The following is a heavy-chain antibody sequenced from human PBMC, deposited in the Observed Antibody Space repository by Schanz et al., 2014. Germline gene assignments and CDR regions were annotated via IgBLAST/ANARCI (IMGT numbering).Heavy chain of an antibody. J-gene: IGHJ4*02. CDR3: ARDHTTESYYSAGPPIDY. D-gene: IGHD1-26*01. CDR2: VSRSTPDI. V-gene: IGHV3-48*01. CDR1: GFSFGNYG. Sequence: EVQLLESGGGLVQPGGSLRLSCAASGFSFGNYGMSWVRQAPGKGLEWVSYVSRSTPDIYYADSVKGRFTMSRDNAKNSVFLQMNSLRAEDTAVYYCARDHTTESYYSAGPPIDYWGQGTLLTVSS.